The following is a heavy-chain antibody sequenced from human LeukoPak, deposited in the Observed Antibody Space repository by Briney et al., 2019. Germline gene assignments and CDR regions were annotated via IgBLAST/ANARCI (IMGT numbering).Heavy chain of an antibody. Sequence: ASVEVSCKASGYTFSGHYMHWVRQAPGQGLEWMRWINANSGDTRSVQKFQGRVTMTRDTSISTAYMEVSSLRSDDTAVYYCARLNGDREFDYWGQGTLVTVSS. V-gene: IGHV1-2*02. D-gene: IGHD7-27*01. J-gene: IGHJ4*02. CDR1: GYTFSGHY. CDR3: ARLNGDREFDY. CDR2: INANSGDT.